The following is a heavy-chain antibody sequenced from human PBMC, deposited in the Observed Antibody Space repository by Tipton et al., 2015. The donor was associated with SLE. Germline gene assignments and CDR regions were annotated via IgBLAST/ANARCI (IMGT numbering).Heavy chain of an antibody. CDR2: INHSGSA. CDR3: ARGNYYDGSSLPNDY. J-gene: IGHJ4*02. V-gene: IGHV4-34*01. D-gene: IGHD3-22*01. Sequence: TLSLTCAVYIGSFRRYYWSWTRQSPRKGLEWIGEINHSGSANYNPSLKSRVTMSADTSRNQVSLSLNSVTAADTAVYYCARGNYYDGSSLPNDYWGQGTLVTVSS. CDR1: IGSFRRYY.